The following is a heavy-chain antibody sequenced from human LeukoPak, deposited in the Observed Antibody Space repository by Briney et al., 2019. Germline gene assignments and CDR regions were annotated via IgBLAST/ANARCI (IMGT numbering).Heavy chain of an antibody. Sequence: KPSETLSLTCTVSGGSVSSGSHYWSWIRQPPGKGLEWIGYIYYSGSTNYNPSLKSRVTISVDTSKNQFSLKLSSVTAADTAEYYCARDIVMASVDVWGQGTTVTVSS. CDR3: ARDIVMASVDV. CDR1: GGSVSSGSHY. CDR2: IYYSGST. V-gene: IGHV4-61*01. D-gene: IGHD3-22*01. J-gene: IGHJ6*02.